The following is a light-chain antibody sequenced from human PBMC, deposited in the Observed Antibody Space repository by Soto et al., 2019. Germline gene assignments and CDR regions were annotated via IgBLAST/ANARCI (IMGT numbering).Light chain of an antibody. J-gene: IGLJ1*01. CDR3: CLYISSTTYV. V-gene: IGLV2-23*01. Sequence: SVLAQPASVSGSPGQSITISCTGTSGFVGSFSLVSWYQQHLGKAPKVMISEGHRRPSGVPDRFSGSTSVNSASLTISGLQADDEADYYCCLYISSTTYVFGTGTMVIVL. CDR2: EGH. CDR1: SGFVGSFSL.